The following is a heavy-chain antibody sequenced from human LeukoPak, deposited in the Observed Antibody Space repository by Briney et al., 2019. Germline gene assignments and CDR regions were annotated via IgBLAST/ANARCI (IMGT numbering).Heavy chain of an antibody. CDR2: INPNSGGT. J-gene: IGHJ6*04. Sequence: ASVKVSCKASGYTFTGYYMHWVRQAPGQGLEWMGWINPNSGGTNYAQKFQGRVTMTRDTSISTAYMELSRLRSDDTAVYYCVRDVRGGGSPFSGVDVWGKGTTVTISS. D-gene: IGHD2-15*01. CDR1: GYTFTGYY. V-gene: IGHV1-2*02. CDR3: VRDVRGGGSPFSGVDV.